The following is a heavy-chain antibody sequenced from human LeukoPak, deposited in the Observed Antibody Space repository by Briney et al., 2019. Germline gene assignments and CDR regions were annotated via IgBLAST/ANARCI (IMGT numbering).Heavy chain of an antibody. V-gene: IGHV3-23*01. CDR2: LSGSGGNT. CDR3: AKGSYYYDSADYFDY. D-gene: IGHD3-22*01. Sequence: GGSLRLSCAASGFTFSSYSMNWVRQAPGKGLEWVSTLSGSGGNTYYADSVKGRVTISRDNSKNTLYLQMNSLRAEDTAVYHCAKGSYYYDSADYFDYWGQGTLVTVSS. J-gene: IGHJ4*02. CDR1: GFTFSSYS.